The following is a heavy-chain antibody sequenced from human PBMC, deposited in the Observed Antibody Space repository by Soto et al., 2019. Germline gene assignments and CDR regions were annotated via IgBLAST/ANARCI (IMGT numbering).Heavy chain of an antibody. CDR1: GGTFSSYT. Sequence: QVQLVQSGAEVKKPGSSVKVSCKASGGTFSSYTISWVRQAPGQGLEWMGRIIPILGIANYAQKFQGRVTITADKSTSTAYMERSSLRSEDTAVYYWARDPGTAAPRGFDPWGQGTLVTVSS. CDR2: IIPILGIA. CDR3: ARDPGTAAPRGFDP. J-gene: IGHJ5*02. V-gene: IGHV1-69*08. D-gene: IGHD6-13*01.